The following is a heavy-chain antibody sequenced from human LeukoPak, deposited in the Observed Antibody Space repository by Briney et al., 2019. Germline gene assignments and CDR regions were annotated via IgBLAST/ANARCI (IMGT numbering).Heavy chain of an antibody. CDR1: GFTFSSYG. CDR2: ISASGGNT. V-gene: IGHV3-23*01. Sequence: PGGSLRLSCAASGFTFSSYGMHWVRQALGKGLEWVSGISASGGNTWYADSVKGRFTISRDNSKNTLYLQMNSLRAEDTAVYYCAKYVSARGPPYALAVWGQGTTVTVSS. CDR3: AKYVSARGPPYALAV. D-gene: IGHD2/OR15-2a*01. J-gene: IGHJ6*02.